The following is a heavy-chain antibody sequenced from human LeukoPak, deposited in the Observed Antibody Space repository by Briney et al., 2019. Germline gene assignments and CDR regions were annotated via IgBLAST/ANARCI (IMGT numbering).Heavy chain of an antibody. J-gene: IGHJ6*03. CDR2: ISSSSSTI. V-gene: IGHV3-48*01. D-gene: IGHD3-3*01. Sequence: GGSLRLSCAASGFTFSSYSMNWVRQAPGKGLEWVSYISSSSSTIYYADSVKGRFTISRDNAKNSLYLQMNSLRAEDTAVYYCARLDYDFWSGYYGVVYYYYYMDVWGKGTTVTVSS. CDR3: ARLDYDFWSGYYGVVYYYYYMDV. CDR1: GFTFSSYS.